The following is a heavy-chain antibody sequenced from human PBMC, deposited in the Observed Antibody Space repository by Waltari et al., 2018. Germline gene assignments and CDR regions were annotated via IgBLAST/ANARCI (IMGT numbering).Heavy chain of an antibody. V-gene: IGHV4-30-4*01. D-gene: IGHD3-3*01. Sequence: QVQLQESGPGLVKPSQTLSLTCIVSGGSINTGDYSWSWIRQPPGKGLEWIGYIFHRGSTYYTPSLESRMTMSMYTSKNQFSLTLNSVTAADTAVYYCASSPYYTSWNGNYLYWYFDLWGRGTLVTVSS. J-gene: IGHJ2*01. CDR2: IFHRGST. CDR3: ASSPYYTSWNGNYLYWYFDL. CDR1: GGSINTGDYS.